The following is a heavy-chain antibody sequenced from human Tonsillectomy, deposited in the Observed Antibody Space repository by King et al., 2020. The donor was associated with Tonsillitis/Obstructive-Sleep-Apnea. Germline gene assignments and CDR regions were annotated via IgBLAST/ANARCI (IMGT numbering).Heavy chain of an antibody. Sequence: VQLVESGGGLVQPGGSLKLSCAASGFTFSGSAMHWVRQASGKGQEWVGRIRSKANSYATAYAASVKGRFTISRDDSKNTAYLQMNSPKTEDTAVYYCTRRKTDDSSGYYYGWGQGTLVTVSS. V-gene: IGHV3-73*02. CDR2: IRSKANSYAT. CDR1: GFTFSGSA. CDR3: TRRKTDDSSGYYYG. D-gene: IGHD3-22*01. J-gene: IGHJ4*02.